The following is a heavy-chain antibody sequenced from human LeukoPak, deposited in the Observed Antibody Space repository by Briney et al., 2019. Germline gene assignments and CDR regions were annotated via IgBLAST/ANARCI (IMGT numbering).Heavy chain of an antibody. CDR1: GFTFSDYY. Sequence: GASLRLSCAASGFTFSDYYMSWIRQAPGKGLEWVSYISSSGSTIYYADPVKGRFTISRDNAKNSLFLQMNSLRAEDTAVYYCARDLYYDSSGYYYYWGQGTLVTVSS. J-gene: IGHJ4*02. CDR3: ARDLYYDSSGYYYY. V-gene: IGHV3-11*01. CDR2: ISSSGSTI. D-gene: IGHD3-22*01.